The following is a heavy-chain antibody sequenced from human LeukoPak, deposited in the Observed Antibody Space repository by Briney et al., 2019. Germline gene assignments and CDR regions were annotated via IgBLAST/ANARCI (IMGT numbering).Heavy chain of an antibody. D-gene: IGHD3-22*01. J-gene: IGHJ4*02. Sequence: GRSLRLSCAASGFTFNYYAMSWVRQAPGKGLEWVSGISGSGDSTYYSDSVKGRFTISRDNSKNTLYLQMNSLRAEDTAVYYCAKVYDSSGYYYPPFDYWGQGTLVTVSS. V-gene: IGHV3-23*01. CDR3: AKVYDSSGYYYPPFDY. CDR2: ISGSGDST. CDR1: GFTFNYYA.